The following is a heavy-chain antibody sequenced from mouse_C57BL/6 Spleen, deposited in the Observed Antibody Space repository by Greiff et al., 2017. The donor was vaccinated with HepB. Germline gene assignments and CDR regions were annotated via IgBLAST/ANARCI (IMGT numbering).Heavy chain of an antibody. CDR1: GFNIKDYY. D-gene: IGHD4-1*01. CDR3: AMETGTRVWTY. Sequence: VQLQQSGAELVKPGASVKLSCTASGFNIKDYYMHWVKQRTEQGLEWIGRIDPANGNTKYAPKFQGKATITADTSSNTAYLQLSSLTSEDTAIYYCAMETGTRVWTYWGQGTLVTVSA. J-gene: IGHJ3*01. CDR2: IDPANGNT. V-gene: IGHV14-3*01.